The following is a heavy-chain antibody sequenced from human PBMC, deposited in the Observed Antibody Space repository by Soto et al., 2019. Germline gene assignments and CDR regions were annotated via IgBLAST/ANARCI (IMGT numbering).Heavy chain of an antibody. CDR1: GFTFSSYS. D-gene: IGHD2-15*01. CDR2: ISSSSSTI. V-gene: IGHV3-48*01. J-gene: IGHJ4*02. CDR3: ARDKGRSPLDY. Sequence: EVQLVESGGGLVQPVGSLILSCAASGFTFSSYSMNWVRQAPGKGLEWVSYISSSSSTIYYADSVKGRFTISRDNAKNSLYLQMNSLRAEDTAVYYCARDKGRSPLDYWGQGTLVTVSS.